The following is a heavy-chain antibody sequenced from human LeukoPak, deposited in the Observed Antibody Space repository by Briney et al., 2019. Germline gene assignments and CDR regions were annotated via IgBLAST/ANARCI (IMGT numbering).Heavy chain of an antibody. J-gene: IGHJ4*02. D-gene: IGHD1-7*01. CDR2: SGGGGGRT. Sequence: GGSLRLSCTASGFIFNNYVMSWVRQGPGKGLEWVSASGGGGGRTYYADSVKGRFTISRDNSKNTLFLQMGSLRAEDTAVYYCAKGEGPTVGITWGQGTLVTVTS. V-gene: IGHV3-23*01. CDR1: GFIFNNYV. CDR3: AKGEGPTVGIT.